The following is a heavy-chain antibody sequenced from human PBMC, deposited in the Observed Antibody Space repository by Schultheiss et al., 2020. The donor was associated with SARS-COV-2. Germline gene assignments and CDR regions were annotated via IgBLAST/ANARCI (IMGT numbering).Heavy chain of an antibody. CDR2: IYYSGST. Sequence: SETLSLTCTVSGGSISSSTFYWGWIRQPPGGGLEWIGSIYYSGSTYYNPSLKSRVTISVDTSKNQFSLKLSSVTAADTAVYYCASRTFPGSGWLDHAFDIWGQGTMVTVSS. J-gene: IGHJ3*02. CDR1: GGSISSSTFY. D-gene: IGHD6-19*01. CDR3: ASRTFPGSGWLDHAFDI. V-gene: IGHV4-39*01.